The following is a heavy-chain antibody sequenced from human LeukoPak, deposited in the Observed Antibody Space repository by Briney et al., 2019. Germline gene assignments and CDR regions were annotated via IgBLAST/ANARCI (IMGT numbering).Heavy chain of an antibody. CDR3: ARARRKIWFGELSPDDVFDI. CDR2: ISAYNGNT. V-gene: IGHV1-18*01. Sequence: ASVKVSCKASGYTFTSYGISWVRQAPGQGLEWMGWISAYNGNTNYAQKLQGRVTMTTDTSTSTAYMELRSLRSDDTAVYYCARARRKIWFGELSPDDVFDIWGQGTMVTVSS. CDR1: GYTFTSYG. D-gene: IGHD3-10*01. J-gene: IGHJ3*02.